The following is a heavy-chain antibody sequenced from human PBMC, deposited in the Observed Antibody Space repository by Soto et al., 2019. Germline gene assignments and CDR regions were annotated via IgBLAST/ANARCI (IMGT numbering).Heavy chain of an antibody. J-gene: IGHJ4*02. Sequence: PSETLSLTCSVSGGSISSGDNYWSWIRQPPGKGLECIGYILDSGRAHYTPSLRSRLAISVDTSRNQFYLKLSSVTAADTAVYYCARTSWFGELSFDYWRLGTLVTVSS. V-gene: IGHV4-30-4*01. CDR2: ILDSGRA. CDR3: ARTSWFGELSFDY. CDR1: GGSISSGDNY. D-gene: IGHD3-10*01.